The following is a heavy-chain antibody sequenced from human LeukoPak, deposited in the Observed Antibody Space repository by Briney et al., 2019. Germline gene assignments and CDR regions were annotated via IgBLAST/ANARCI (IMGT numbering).Heavy chain of an antibody. Sequence: PGGSLRLSCAASGFILSSYAMSWVRQAPGEGLGWVSTITASVGNTYYADSVKGRFTVSRGNSKNTLYLQMNSLRAEDTALYYCATQNFDHWGQGTLVTVSS. J-gene: IGHJ4*02. CDR2: ITASVGNT. CDR1: GFILSSYA. CDR3: ATQNFDH. V-gene: IGHV3-23*01.